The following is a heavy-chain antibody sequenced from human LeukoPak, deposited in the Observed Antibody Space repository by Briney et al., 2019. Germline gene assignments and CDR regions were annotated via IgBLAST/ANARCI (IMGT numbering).Heavy chain of an antibody. Sequence: SVKVSCKASGFTFTSSAVQWVRQARGQRLEWIGWIVVGSGNTNYAQKFQERVTITRDMSTSTAYMELSSLRSEDTAEYYCAAAYQLLPPGNWFDPWGQGTLVTVSS. V-gene: IGHV1-58*01. J-gene: IGHJ5*02. D-gene: IGHD2-2*01. CDR1: GFTFTSSA. CDR3: AAAYQLLPPGNWFDP. CDR2: IVVGSGNT.